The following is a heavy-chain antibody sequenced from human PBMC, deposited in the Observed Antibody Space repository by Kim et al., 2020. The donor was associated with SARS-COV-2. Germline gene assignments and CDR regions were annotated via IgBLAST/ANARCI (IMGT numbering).Heavy chain of an antibody. V-gene: IGHV4-59*01. CDR2: IRDSGTT. Sequence: SETLSLTCTVSGDSISGSYWSWVRQSPGKGLEWIGYIRDSGTTNYNPSLKSRVTMSVDTPKNQFSLKLTSVTAADTAVYYCARDWGYCSSASCRPTDYYYYGMDVWGQGTTVTVSS. CDR1: GDSISGSY. J-gene: IGHJ6*02. CDR3: ARDWGYCSSASCRPTDYYYYGMDV. D-gene: IGHD2-2*01.